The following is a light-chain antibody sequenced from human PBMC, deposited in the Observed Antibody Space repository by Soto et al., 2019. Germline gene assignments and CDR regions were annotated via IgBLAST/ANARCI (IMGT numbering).Light chain of an antibody. J-gene: IGKJ5*01. CDR3: QQYNNWPLT. Sequence: EIVMTQSPATLSVSPGERATLSCRASQSVSSSLAWYQQKPGKAPRLLIYGASTRATGIPARFSGSGSGTEFTLTISSLQSEDFAVYYCQQYNNWPLTFGQGTRLEIK. V-gene: IGKV3-15*01. CDR1: QSVSSS. CDR2: GAS.